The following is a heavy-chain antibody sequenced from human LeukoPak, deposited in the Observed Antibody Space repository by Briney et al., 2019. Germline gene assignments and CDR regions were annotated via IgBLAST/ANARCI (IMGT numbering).Heavy chain of an antibody. CDR1: GGSFSGYY. V-gene: IGHV4-34*01. J-gene: IGHJ5*02. CDR2: INHSGST. D-gene: IGHD3-10*01. Sequence: SETLSLTCAVYGGSFSGYYWSWIRQPPGKGLEWIGEINHSGSTNYNPSLKSRVTISVDTSKNQFSLKLSSVTAAATAVYYCASRLRFGERRFDPWGQGTLGTVSP. CDR3: ASRLRFGERRFDP.